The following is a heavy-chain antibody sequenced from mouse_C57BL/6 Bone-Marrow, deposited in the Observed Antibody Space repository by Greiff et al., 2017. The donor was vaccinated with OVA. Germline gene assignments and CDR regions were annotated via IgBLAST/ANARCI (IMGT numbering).Heavy chain of an antibody. V-gene: IGHV1-61*01. CDR3: ATAY. CDR2: IYHSDSET. Sequence: QVQLQQPGAELVRPGSSVKLSCKASGYTFTSYWMDWVKQRPGQGLEWIGNIYHSDSETHYNQKFKDKATLTVDKSSSTAYMQLSSLTSDASAVYYCATAYWGQGTTLTVSS. CDR1: GYTFTSYW. J-gene: IGHJ2*01.